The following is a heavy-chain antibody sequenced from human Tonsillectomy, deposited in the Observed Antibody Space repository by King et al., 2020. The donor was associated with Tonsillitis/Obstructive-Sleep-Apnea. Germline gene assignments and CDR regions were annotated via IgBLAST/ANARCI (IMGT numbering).Heavy chain of an antibody. CDR3: VRDSMSHYFDSSAYYTFAY. D-gene: IGHD3-22*01. CDR2: ISAYNGDT. Sequence: VQLVESGAEVKKPGASVKVSCKASGYSFTSYGISWVRQAPGQGLEWMGWISAYNGDTNYAQKLQGRVTMTTDTSTSTAYMELRSLRSDDTAVYYCVRDSMSHYFDSSAYYTFAYWGQGTLVTVSS. J-gene: IGHJ4*02. CDR1: GYSFTSYG. V-gene: IGHV1-18*01.